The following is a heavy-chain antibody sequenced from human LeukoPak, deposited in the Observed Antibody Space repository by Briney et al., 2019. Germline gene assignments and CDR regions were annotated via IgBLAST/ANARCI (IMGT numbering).Heavy chain of an antibody. J-gene: IGHJ4*02. D-gene: IGHD5-18*01. CDR2: ISYDGSNK. Sequence: GGSLRLSCAASGFTFSSYAMHWVRQAPGKGLEWVAVISYDGSNKYYADSVKGRFTISRDNSKNTLYLQMNSLRSEDTAVYYCARVGTTGYSYGYGAAADYWGQGTLVTVSS. V-gene: IGHV3-30-3*01. CDR3: ARVGTTGYSYGYGAAADY. CDR1: GFTFSSYA.